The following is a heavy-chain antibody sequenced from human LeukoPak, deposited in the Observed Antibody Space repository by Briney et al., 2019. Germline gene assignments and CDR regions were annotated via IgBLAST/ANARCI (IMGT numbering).Heavy chain of an antibody. V-gene: IGHV4-39*01. Sequence: SETLSLTCTVSGVSISSSNSYWGWIRQPPGKGLEWIGSIYYSGNTYYNASLKSQVSISIDTSKNQFSLKVRSMTAADTAVYYCARVPGVYYDRLTGYGSGWFDPWGQGTLVTVSS. CDR1: GVSISSSNSY. CDR3: ARVPGVYYDRLTGYGSGWFDP. J-gene: IGHJ5*02. D-gene: IGHD3-9*01. CDR2: IYYSGNT.